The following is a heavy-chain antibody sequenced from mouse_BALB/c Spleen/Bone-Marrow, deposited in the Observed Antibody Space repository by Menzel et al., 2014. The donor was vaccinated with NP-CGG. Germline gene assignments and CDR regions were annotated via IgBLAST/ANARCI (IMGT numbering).Heavy chain of an antibody. CDR3: APYYYGSSYGFYWYFDV. Sequence: QVQLQQSGAELVKPGASVKLSCKASGYTFTSYWMHWVKQRPGQGLEWIGEINPSNGRTNYNEKFKGKATLTVDKSSSTAYMQLSSLTSEDSAVYYCAPYYYGSSYGFYWYFDVWGAGTTVTVSS. J-gene: IGHJ1*01. V-gene: IGHV1S81*02. D-gene: IGHD1-1*01. CDR2: INPSNGRT. CDR1: GYTFTSYW.